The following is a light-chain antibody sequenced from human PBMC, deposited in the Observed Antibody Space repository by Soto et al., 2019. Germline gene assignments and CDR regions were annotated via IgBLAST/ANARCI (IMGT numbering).Light chain of an antibody. CDR2: GAS. CDR3: QQTSACPRT. CDR1: RDISNS. Sequence: DIQMTQSTSSVSASVGGRLTITCRASRDISNSLAWYQQTPGKAPKLLLRGASSLHRGVPSRFSGGGAGTEFTLTSSSLQPEDFAAYCCQQTSACPRTFGQGTKVDVK. V-gene: IGKV1-12*01. J-gene: IGKJ1*01.